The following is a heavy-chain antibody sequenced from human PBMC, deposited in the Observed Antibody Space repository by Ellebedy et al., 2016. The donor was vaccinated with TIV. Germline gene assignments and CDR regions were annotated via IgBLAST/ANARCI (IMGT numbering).Heavy chain of an antibody. Sequence: PGGSLRPSCATSGTTSKNVWMSWVCQAPGKGLEWAGRIRSSSEGGTTEDAAPVKGRFIISRDDSKATLYLQMNSLKTEDTAIYYCTTADRVEGDGRGYWGQGTLVTVSS. CDR3: TTADRVEGDGRGY. D-gene: IGHD5-24*01. CDR2: IRSSSEGGTT. CDR1: GTTSKNVW. V-gene: IGHV3-15*01. J-gene: IGHJ4*02.